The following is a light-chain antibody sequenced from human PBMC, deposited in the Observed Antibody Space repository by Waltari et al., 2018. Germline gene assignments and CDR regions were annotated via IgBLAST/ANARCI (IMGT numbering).Light chain of an antibody. J-gene: IGKJ3*01. Sequence: EIVMTQSPATLSVSPGERATLSCRASQSVSSNLAWYQQKPGQAPRLLIYGASTRATGIPARFSGSGSGTEFTLTISSLQSEDFAVYYCQQYYSYPQLTFGPGTKVDIK. V-gene: IGKV3-15*01. CDR2: GAS. CDR1: QSVSSN. CDR3: QQYYSYPQLT.